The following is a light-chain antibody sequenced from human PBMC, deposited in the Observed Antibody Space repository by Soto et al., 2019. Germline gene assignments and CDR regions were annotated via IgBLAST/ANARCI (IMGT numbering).Light chain of an antibody. J-gene: IGKJ4*01. CDR2: AAS. CDR3: QQSNSSPPT. Sequence: DIQMTQSPSALSASVGDRVTITCRASQSITNYLNWYQHKPGQAPNLLISAASTLQAGVPSRFRGSGSGTDFTLTISSLQPEDFATYFCQQSNSSPPTFGGGTKVEIK. CDR1: QSITNY. V-gene: IGKV1-39*01.